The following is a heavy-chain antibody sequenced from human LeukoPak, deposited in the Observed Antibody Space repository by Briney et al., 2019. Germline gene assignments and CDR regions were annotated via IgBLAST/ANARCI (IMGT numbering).Heavy chain of an antibody. D-gene: IGHD3-16*01. V-gene: IGHV3-23*01. CDR3: ARLGSNYYYYMDV. CDR1: GFTFSSYA. CDR2: ISGSGGST. J-gene: IGHJ6*03. Sequence: GGSLRLSCAASGFTFSSYAMSWVRRAPGKGLEWVSAISGSGGSTYYADSVKGRFTISRDNAKNSLYLQMNSLRAEDTAVYYCARLGSNYYYYMDVWGKGTTVTVSS.